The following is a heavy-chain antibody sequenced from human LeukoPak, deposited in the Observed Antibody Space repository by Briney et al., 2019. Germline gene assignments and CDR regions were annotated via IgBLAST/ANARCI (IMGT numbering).Heavy chain of an antibody. CDR1: GYTSTGYY. CDR3: ARAPYYYDSSGYYYS. Sequence: ASVKVSCKASGYTSTGYYMHWVRQAPGQGLEWMGWINPNSGGTNYAQKFQGWVTMTRDTSISTAYMELSRLRSDDTAVYYCARAPYYYDSSGYYYSWGQGTLVTVSS. CDR2: INPNSGGT. J-gene: IGHJ4*02. V-gene: IGHV1-2*04. D-gene: IGHD3-22*01.